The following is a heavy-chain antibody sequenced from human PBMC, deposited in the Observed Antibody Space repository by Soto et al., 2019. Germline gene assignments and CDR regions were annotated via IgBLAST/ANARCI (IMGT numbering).Heavy chain of an antibody. J-gene: IGHJ4*02. D-gene: IGHD3-10*01. CDR1: GFIFSNYG. Sequence: QVQLVESGGGVVQPGRSLRLSCAASGFIFSNYGMHWVRQAPGKGPEWVAVVSYDGSQKYYGDSVKGRFTITRDKSQNTVSLQMDNLRSEHTAVYYCAIDSSNHYGEFHFWGQGALVTVSS. V-gene: IGHV3-30*03. CDR2: VSYDGSQK. CDR3: AIDSSNHYGEFHF.